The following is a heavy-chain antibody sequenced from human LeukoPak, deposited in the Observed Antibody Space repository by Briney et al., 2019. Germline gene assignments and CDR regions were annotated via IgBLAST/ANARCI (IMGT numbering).Heavy chain of an antibody. J-gene: IGHJ4*02. D-gene: IGHD1-7*01. CDR2: IYPGYSDT. Sequence: VIIYPGYSDTRYSPSFQGQVTISADKSISTAYLQWSSLKASDTAMYYCARRVTGTTFDYWGQGTLVTVSS. CDR3: ARRVTGTTFDY. V-gene: IGHV5-51*01.